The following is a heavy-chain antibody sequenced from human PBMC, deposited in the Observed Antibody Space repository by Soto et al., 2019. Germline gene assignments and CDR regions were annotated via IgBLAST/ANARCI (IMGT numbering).Heavy chain of an antibody. D-gene: IGHD3-10*01. CDR2: INPNSGTT. V-gene: IGHV1-2*04. Sequence: QVQLVQSGAEVKKPGASVKVSCKASGYTFTDYYMHWVRQAPGQRLEWTGWINPNSGTTNYAQKFQGWVTMTRDTSITTVYMEVSRLRSDDTAVYYCARVPRGVYYGMDVWGQGTTVTVSS. CDR1: GYTFTDYY. CDR3: ARVPRGVYYGMDV. J-gene: IGHJ6*02.